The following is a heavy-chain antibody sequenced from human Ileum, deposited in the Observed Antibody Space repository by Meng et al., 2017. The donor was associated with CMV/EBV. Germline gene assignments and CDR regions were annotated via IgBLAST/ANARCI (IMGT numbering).Heavy chain of an antibody. V-gene: IGHV4-4*02. CDR3: AREMGLPGAGFDY. CDR2: IYHSGST. J-gene: IGHJ4*02. D-gene: IGHD2-2*01. CDR1: GDSIDNSNW. Sequence: SETLSLTCAVSGDSIDNSNWWSWVRQPPGKGLEWIGEIYHSGSTNYNLSLKSRVTISLDKSKNQFSLKLTSVTAADTALYYCAREMGLPGAGFDYWGQGSRVTGAS.